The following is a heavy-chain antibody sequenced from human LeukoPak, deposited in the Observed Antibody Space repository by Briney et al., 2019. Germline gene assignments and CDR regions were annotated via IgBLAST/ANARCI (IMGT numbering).Heavy chain of an antibody. V-gene: IGHV1-18*01. CDR3: ARDLRYYYDSSGYYYLHY. CDR1: GYTFTSYG. Sequence: ASVKVSCKASGYTFTSYGISWVRQAPGQGLEWMGWISAYNGNTNCAQKLQGRVTMTTDTSTSTAYMELRSLRSDDTAVYYCARDLRYYYDSSGYYYLHYWGQGTLVTVSS. D-gene: IGHD3-22*01. J-gene: IGHJ4*02. CDR2: ISAYNGNT.